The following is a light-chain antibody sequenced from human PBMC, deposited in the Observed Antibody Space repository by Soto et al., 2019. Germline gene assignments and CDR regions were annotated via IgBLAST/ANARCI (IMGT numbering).Light chain of an antibody. V-gene: IGKV1-5*03. Sequence: DIQMTQSPPTLSASVGDGVTITCRASQSISSWLAWYQQKPGKAPKVLIYKASNLESGVPSRFSGSGSGTEFTLTISSLQPDDFATYYCQQYNGYSWTFGQGTKVEVK. CDR1: QSISSW. CDR3: QQYNGYSWT. J-gene: IGKJ1*01. CDR2: KAS.